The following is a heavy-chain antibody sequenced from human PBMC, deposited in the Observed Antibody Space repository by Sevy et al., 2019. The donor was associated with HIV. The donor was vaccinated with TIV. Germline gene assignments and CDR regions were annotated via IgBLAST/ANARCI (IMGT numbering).Heavy chain of an antibody. CDR2: ISSGGRYI. V-gene: IGHV3-21*01. J-gene: IGHJ4*02. D-gene: IGHD2-21*02. CDR1: GFTFNTYS. Sequence: GGSLRLSCVASGFTFNTYSMNWVRQAPGKGLEWVSSISSGGRYISYADSIKGRFTISRDNANNSLYLQMHSLRVEDTAIYYCARDPGYGDWLDYWGQGALVTVSS. CDR3: ARDPGYGDWLDY.